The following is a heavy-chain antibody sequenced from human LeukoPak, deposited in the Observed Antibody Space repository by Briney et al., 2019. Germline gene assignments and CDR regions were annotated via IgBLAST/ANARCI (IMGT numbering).Heavy chain of an antibody. CDR1: GYTFTSYG. Sequence: ASVKVSCKASGYTFTSYGISWVRQAPGQGLEWMGWISAYNGNTNYAQKLQGRVTMTTDTSTSTAYMELRSLRSDDTAVYYCARDGLVLRFLEWDDYWGQGTLVTVPS. J-gene: IGHJ4*02. CDR3: ARDGLVLRFLEWDDY. CDR2: ISAYNGNT. V-gene: IGHV1-18*01. D-gene: IGHD3-3*01.